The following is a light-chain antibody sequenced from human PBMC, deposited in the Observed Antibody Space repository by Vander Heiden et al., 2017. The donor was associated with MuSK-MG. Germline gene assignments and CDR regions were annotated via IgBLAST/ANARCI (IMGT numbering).Light chain of an antibody. V-gene: IGKV1-6*01. Sequence: AIQMTQSPSSLSASVGDRVTITCRASQGIKDDLGWYQQKAGKAPKLLIYSASNLQTGVPPRFSGSGSGTDFTLTINSLQPEDFATYYCLQDDAYPLTFGGGTKVDIK. CDR3: LQDDAYPLT. CDR1: QGIKDD. J-gene: IGKJ4*01. CDR2: SAS.